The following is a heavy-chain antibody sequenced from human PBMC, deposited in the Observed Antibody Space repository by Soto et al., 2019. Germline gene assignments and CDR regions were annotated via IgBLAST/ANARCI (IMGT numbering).Heavy chain of an antibody. CDR3: ARDLAAAAY. CDR2: INPLPTSGST. CDR1: GYIFTNYY. D-gene: IGHD6-13*01. J-gene: IGHJ4*02. Sequence: QVQLVQSGAEVKKPGASVKVSCKASGYIFTNYYIHWVRQAPRQGLEWMAIINPLPTSGSTNYAQKFQGRVTVTRDTSTSTVYLELSSLRSDDTAVYYCARDLAAAAYWGQGTLVTVSS. V-gene: IGHV1-46*01.